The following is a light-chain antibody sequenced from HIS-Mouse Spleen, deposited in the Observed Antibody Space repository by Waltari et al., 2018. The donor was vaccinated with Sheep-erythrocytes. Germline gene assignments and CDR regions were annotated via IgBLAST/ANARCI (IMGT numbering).Light chain of an antibody. J-gene: IGLJ3*02. V-gene: IGLV2-23*01. Sequence: QSALTQPASVSGSPVQSITISCTGTSSDVGSYNLVSWYQQHPGKAPKLMIYEGSKRPSGVSNRCSGSKSGNTASLTISGLQAEDEADYYCCSYAGSSTPWVFGGGTKLTVL. CDR2: EGS. CDR1: SSDVGSYNL. CDR3: CSYAGSSTPWV.